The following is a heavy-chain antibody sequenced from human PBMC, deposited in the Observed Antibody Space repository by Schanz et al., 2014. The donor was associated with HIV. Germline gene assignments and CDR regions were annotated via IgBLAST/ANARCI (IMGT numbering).Heavy chain of an antibody. CDR1: GFTFRSYG. CDR2: LWYDGSKK. CDR3: AREIDSSSWSFAGYNYGMDV. J-gene: IGHJ6*02. D-gene: IGHD6-13*01. Sequence: QVQLVESGGGVVQPGRSLRLSCVASGFTFRSYGMHWVRQAPGKGLEWVAVLWYDGSKKYYADSVKGRFTISRDNSKSTLYLEMNSLRVEDTAVYYCAREIDSSSWSFAGYNYGMDVWGRGTTVTVAS. V-gene: IGHV3-33*01.